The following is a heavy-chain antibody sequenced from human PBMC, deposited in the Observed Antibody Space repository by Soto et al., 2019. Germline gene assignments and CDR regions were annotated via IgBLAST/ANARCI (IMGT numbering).Heavy chain of an antibody. CDR2: ISGSGSST. CDR1: GFTFSTYA. V-gene: IGHV3-23*01. Sequence: GGSLRLSCAASGFTFSTYAMTWVRQAPGKGLEWVSTISGSGSSTYYADSVNGRFTISRDNSKNTLFLQMNSLRAEDTAVYYCARDVNPSYWGHGTLVTVPQ. CDR3: ARDVNPSY. J-gene: IGHJ4*01.